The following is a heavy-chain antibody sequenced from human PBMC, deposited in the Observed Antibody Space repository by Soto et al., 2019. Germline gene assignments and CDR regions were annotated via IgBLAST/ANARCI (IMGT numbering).Heavy chain of an antibody. J-gene: IGHJ4*02. Sequence: GGSLRLSCAASGFTFSSYGMHWVRQAPGKGLEWVAVIWYDGSNKYYADSVKGRFTISRDNSKNTLYLQMNSLRAEDTAVYYCARDSGRYYDILTGYIAYWGQGTLVTVSS. D-gene: IGHD3-9*01. V-gene: IGHV3-33*01. CDR2: IWYDGSNK. CDR1: GFTFSSYG. CDR3: ARDSGRYYDILTGYIAY.